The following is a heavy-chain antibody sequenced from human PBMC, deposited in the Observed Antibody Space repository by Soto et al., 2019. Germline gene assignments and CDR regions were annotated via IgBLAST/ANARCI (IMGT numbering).Heavy chain of an antibody. CDR1: SGSISSSNW. V-gene: IGHV4-4*02. CDR3: ATVGLGYCSGGSCYSSAWFDP. J-gene: IGHJ5*02. CDR2: IYHSGST. Sequence: QVQLQESGPGLVKPSGTLSLTCAVSSGSISSSNWWSWVRQPPGKGLEWIGEIYHSGSTNYNPSLKSRVTISVDKSKNQFSLKLSSVTAADTAVYYCATVGLGYCSGGSCYSSAWFDPWGQGTLVTVSS. D-gene: IGHD2-15*01.